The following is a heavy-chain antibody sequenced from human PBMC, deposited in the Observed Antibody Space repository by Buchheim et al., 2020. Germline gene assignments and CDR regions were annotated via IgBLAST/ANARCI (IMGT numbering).Heavy chain of an antibody. CDR1: GFTFNNYV. CDR2: ISGSGGST. D-gene: IGHD6-6*01. Sequence: EVQLLESGGGLVQPGGSLRLSCAASGFTFNNYVMSWVRQAPGKGLEWVSGISGSGGSTYYADSVKGRFTISRDTSKSTLYLQMNSLRAEDTAIYYCAKNLKYSSSPGWFDPWGQGTL. CDR3: AKNLKYSSSPGWFDP. V-gene: IGHV3-23*01. J-gene: IGHJ5*02.